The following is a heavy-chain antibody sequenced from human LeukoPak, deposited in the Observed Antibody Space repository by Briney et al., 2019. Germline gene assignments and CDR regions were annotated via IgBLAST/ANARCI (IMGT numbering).Heavy chain of an antibody. V-gene: IGHV5-10-1*01. CDR3: ARHSAGIVVAGK. CDR2: IDPSDSYT. J-gene: IGHJ4*02. CDR1: GYIFTSYW. D-gene: IGHD6-19*01. Sequence: GEPLKISGKGSGYIFTSYWSSWVRQMPGKGLKWFGRIDPSDSYTNYSPSFQGHVTISDDKSISTVYLQWSSLKASDTAMYYCARHSAGIVVAGKWGQGTLVTVSS.